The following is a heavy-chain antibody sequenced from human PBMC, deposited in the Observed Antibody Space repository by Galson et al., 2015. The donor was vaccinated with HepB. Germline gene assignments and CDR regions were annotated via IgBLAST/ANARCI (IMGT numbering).Heavy chain of an antibody. D-gene: IGHD3-3*01. CDR3: AAGDYDFWSGSPYYYHGMDV. CDR1: GFTFTSSA. CDR2: IVVGSGNT. J-gene: IGHJ6*02. V-gene: IGHV1-58*01. Sequence: SVKVSCKASGFTFTSSAVQWVRQARGQRLEWIGWIVVGSGNTNYAQKFQERVTITRDMSTSTAYMELSSLRSEDTAVYYCAAGDYDFWSGSPYYYHGMDVWGQGTTVTVSS.